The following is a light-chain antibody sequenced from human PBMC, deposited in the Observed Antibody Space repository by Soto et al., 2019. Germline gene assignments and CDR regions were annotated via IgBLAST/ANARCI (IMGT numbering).Light chain of an antibody. V-gene: IGLV2-11*01. Sequence: QSVLTQPRSVSGSPGQSVTISCTGTSSDVGGYNYVSWYQQHPDKAPKLMIYDVSKRPSGVPDRFSGSKSGNTASLTISGLQAEDEADYYCCSYAGSYTFSYVFGTGTKLTVL. J-gene: IGLJ1*01. CDR1: SSDVGGYNY. CDR3: CSYAGSYTFSYV. CDR2: DVS.